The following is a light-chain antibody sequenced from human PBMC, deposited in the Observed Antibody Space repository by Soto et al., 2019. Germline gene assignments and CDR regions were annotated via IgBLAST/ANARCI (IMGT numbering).Light chain of an antibody. Sequence: EIVMTQSPGTLSVSTGQGATLSCRASHSVDSNLAWYQQRPGQAPRLLIFGASTRPTGIPDRFSGSGSGTEFTLTISSLQSEDFAVYYCQQYGSSPATFGQGTRLEIK. V-gene: IGKV3D-15*01. J-gene: IGKJ5*01. CDR1: HSVDSN. CDR3: QQYGSSPAT. CDR2: GAS.